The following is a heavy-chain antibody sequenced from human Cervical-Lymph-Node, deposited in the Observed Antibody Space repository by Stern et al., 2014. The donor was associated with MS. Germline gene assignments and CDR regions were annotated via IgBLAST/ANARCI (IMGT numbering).Heavy chain of an antibody. J-gene: IGHJ4*02. Sequence: EVQLVQSGAEVQHPGQSHRISCKASGYSFSTYWTGWVRQMPGQSLEWLGFVHPGDSYTTYSPSFHGHVTISADTSLTPASLQWRRLSGSDTAIYYCARHDLSGTHFDYWGQGTLVTVSS. D-gene: IGHD1-20*01. V-gene: IGHV5-51*01. CDR2: VHPGDSYT. CDR3: ARHDLSGTHFDY. CDR1: GYSFSTYW.